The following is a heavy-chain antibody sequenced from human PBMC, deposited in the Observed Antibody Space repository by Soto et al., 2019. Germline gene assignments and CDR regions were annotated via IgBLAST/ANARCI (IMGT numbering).Heavy chain of an antibody. J-gene: IGHJ4*02. D-gene: IGHD1-26*01. CDR2: IYYSGTT. CDR1: GYPITSSNW. CDR3: AGREIQGPIDY. V-gene: IGHV4-28*01. Sequence: QVQLQESGPGRVKPSDTLSLTCAFSGYPITSSNWWGWFRQPPGKGLEWIGYIYYSGTTYYNPSLKSRVTMSVDTSKNQFSLKLTSVTAVDTAVYYCAGREIQGPIDYWGQGTLVTVSS.